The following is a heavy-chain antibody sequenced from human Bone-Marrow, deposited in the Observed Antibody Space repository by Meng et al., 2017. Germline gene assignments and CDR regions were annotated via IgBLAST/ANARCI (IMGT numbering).Heavy chain of an antibody. J-gene: IGHJ4*02. V-gene: IGHV4-4*02. CDR2: IHQDGYT. D-gene: IGHD6-13*01. Sequence: QVQLQESGPGLVKPSGTLSLTCAVASVSISSTNRWVWVRQPPGRGLEWIGEIHQDGYTNYSPSLKSRVTISVDKSRNQFSLKLNSVTAADTAVYYCARLGPPIAAGDPFDYWGQGTLVTVSS. CDR3: ARLGPPIAAGDPFDY. CDR1: SVSISSTNR.